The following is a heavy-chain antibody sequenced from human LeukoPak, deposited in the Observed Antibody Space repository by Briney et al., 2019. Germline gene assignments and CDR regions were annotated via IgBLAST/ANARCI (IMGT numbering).Heavy chain of an antibody. CDR1: GFTFSSYA. CDR2: ISGSGGST. J-gene: IGHJ4*02. CDR3: AKGRRFLEWLPLDY. D-gene: IGHD3-3*01. V-gene: IGHV3-23*01. Sequence: GGSLRLSCAASGFTFSSYAMSWVRQAPGKGLEWVSAISGSGGSTYYADSVKGRFTISRDNSKNTLYLQMNSLRAEDTAVYYCAKGRRFLEWLPLDYWGQGTLVTVS.